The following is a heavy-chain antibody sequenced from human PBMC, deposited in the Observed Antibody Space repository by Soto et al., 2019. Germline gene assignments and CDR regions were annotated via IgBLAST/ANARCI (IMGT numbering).Heavy chain of an antibody. J-gene: IGHJ4*02. V-gene: IGHV4-34*01. CDR1: GGSFSGYY. Sequence: SETLSLTCAVYGGSFSGYYWSWIRQPPGKGLEWIGEINHSGSTNYNPSHKSRVTISVETSKNQFSLKLSSVTAADTAVYYCARVTGSAYYFDYWGQGTLVTVSS. CDR3: ARVTGSAYYFDY. CDR2: INHSGST. D-gene: IGHD1-20*01.